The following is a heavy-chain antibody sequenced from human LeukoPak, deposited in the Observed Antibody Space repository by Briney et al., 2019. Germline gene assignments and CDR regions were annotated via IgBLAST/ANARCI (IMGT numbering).Heavy chain of an antibody. CDR1: GYTFTGYY. CDR3: ARVNYDFWSGYSYNWFDP. V-gene: IGHV1-2*02. D-gene: IGHD3-3*01. J-gene: IGHJ5*02. CDR2: INPNSGGT. Sequence: ASVKVSCKASGYTFTGYYMHWVRQAPGQGLEWMGWINPNSGGTNYAQKFQGRVTVTRDTSISTAYMELSRLRSDDTAVYYCARVNYDFWSGYSYNWFDPWGQGTLVTVSS.